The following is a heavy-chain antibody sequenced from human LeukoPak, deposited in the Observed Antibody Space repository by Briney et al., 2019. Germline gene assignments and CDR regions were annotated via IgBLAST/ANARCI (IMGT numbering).Heavy chain of an antibody. J-gene: IGHJ4*02. CDR3: ARGGSSWNDRLDPDY. CDR2: INPSGGST. CDR1: GYTFTSYY. Sequence: ASVKVSCKAPGYTFTSYYMHWVRQAPGQGLEWMGIINPSGGSTSYAQKFQGRVTMTRDTSTSTVYMELSSLRSEDTAVYYCARGGSSWNDRLDPDYWGQGTLVTVSS. D-gene: IGHD1-1*01. V-gene: IGHV1-46*01.